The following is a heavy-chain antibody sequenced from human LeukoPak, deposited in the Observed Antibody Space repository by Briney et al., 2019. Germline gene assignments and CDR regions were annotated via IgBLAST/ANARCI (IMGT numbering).Heavy chain of an antibody. Sequence: ASVKVSCKASGYTFTSYGVNWVRQAPGQGLEWMGWISNYNGITNYAQKLQGRVTMTTDTSTNTAYMELRSLRSDDTAVYYCAGDHYDYGDSRTIDYWGQGTLVTVSS. J-gene: IGHJ4*02. CDR2: ISNYNGIT. D-gene: IGHD4-17*01. CDR3: AGDHYDYGDSRTIDY. CDR1: GYTFTSYG. V-gene: IGHV1-18*01.